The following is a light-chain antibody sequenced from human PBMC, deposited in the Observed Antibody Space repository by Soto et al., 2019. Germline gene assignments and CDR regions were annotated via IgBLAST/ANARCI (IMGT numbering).Light chain of an antibody. V-gene: IGLV2-23*01. J-gene: IGLJ2*01. CDR1: RSDVGSYNL. Sequence: QSARTQPASVSGSRGQSITICCTGTRSDVGSYNLVSWYQQHPGKAPKLTIYEGSKRPSGVSNRFSGSKSGNTASLTISGLQAEDEADYYCCSYAGSSTFVVFGGGTQLTVL. CDR3: CSYAGSSTFVV. CDR2: EGS.